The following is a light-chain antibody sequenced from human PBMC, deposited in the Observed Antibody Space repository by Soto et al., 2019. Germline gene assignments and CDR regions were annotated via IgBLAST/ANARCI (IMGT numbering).Light chain of an antibody. CDR2: DAS. Sequence: DIQMTQSPSTLSASVGDRVTITCRASQSTSNWLAWYQQKPGKAPKLLIYDASSLESGVPLRFSGSGSGTEFTLTISSLQPDDFATYYCQQYGSYSTVGQGTKVESK. J-gene: IGKJ1*01. V-gene: IGKV1-5*01. CDR1: QSTSNW. CDR3: QQYGSYST.